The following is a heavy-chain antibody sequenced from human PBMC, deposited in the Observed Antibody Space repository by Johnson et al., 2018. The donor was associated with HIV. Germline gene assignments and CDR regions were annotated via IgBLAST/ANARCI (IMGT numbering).Heavy chain of an antibody. V-gene: IGHV3-9*01. CDR1: GFTFDHYA. CDR2: INWNSGII. CDR3: AKDGQSLSHDAFDI. J-gene: IGHJ3*02. Sequence: VQVVESGGGVVQPGGSLRLSCAASGFTFDHYAMHWVRQAPGKGLEWVSGINWNSGIIGYVDSVKGRFTISRNNAKNSLYLQMNSLRAEDTALYYCAKDGQSLSHDAFDIWGQGTMVTVSS.